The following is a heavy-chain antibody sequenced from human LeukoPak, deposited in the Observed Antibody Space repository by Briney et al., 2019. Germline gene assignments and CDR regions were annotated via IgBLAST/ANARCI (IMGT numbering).Heavy chain of an antibody. J-gene: IGHJ4*02. Sequence: GGSLRLSCAASGFTFSSYAMSWVRQAPGKGLEWVSAISGSGGSTYYADSVKGRFTISRDNSKNTLYLQMNGLRAEDTAVYYCARWAYYDFWSGALDYWGQGTLVTVSS. CDR2: ISGSGGST. CDR3: ARWAYYDFWSGALDY. D-gene: IGHD3-3*01. V-gene: IGHV3-23*01. CDR1: GFTFSSYA.